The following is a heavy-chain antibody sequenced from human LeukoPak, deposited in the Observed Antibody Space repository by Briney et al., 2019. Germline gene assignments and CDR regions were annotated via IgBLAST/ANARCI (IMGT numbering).Heavy chain of an antibody. Sequence: ASVKVSCKASGYTFTSYYMHWVRQAPGQGLEWMGIINPSGGSTSYAQKFQGRVTMTRDMSTSTVYMELSSLRSEDTAVYYCAREAVAVAGLTEYYFDYWGQGTLVTVSS. D-gene: IGHD6-13*01. J-gene: IGHJ4*02. V-gene: IGHV1-46*01. CDR3: AREAVAVAGLTEYYFDY. CDR2: INPSGGST. CDR1: GYTFTSYY.